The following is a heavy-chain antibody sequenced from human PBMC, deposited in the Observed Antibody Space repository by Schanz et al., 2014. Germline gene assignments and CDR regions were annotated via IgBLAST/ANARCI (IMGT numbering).Heavy chain of an antibody. CDR2: IYTDGST. CDR1: GFTVSKNY. Sequence: VQLLQSGGALVQPGGSLRLSCSASGFTVSKNYMSWVRQAPGKGLEWVSIIYTDGSTYYADSVRDRFTISRDNSKNTLYLQMNRLRAEDTAVYYCATEGPRGTRHPINYYYAMDNWGQGTKVTV. D-gene: IGHD6-6*01. CDR3: ATEGPRGTRHPINYYYAMDN. J-gene: IGHJ6*02. V-gene: IGHV3-66*01.